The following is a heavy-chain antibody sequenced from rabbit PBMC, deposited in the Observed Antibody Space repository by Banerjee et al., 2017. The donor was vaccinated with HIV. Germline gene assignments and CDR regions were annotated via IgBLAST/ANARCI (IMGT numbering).Heavy chain of an antibody. V-gene: IGHV1S45*01. CDR3: ARWVDADAKDYFNL. J-gene: IGHJ4*01. CDR1: GIDFSSSYY. CDR2: IYTGSSASA. Sequence: QEQLVESGGGLVQPEGSLTLTCTASGIDFSSSYYMCWVRQAPGKGLEWIGCIYTGSSASAYYASWAKGRFTISKASSTTVTLQMTSLTAADTATYFCARWVDADAKDYFNLWGPGTLVTVS. D-gene: IGHD6-1*01.